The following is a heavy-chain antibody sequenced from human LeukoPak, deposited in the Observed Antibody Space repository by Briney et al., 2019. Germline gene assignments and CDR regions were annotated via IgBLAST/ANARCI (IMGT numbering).Heavy chain of an antibody. D-gene: IGHD3-10*01. J-gene: IGHJ6*04. V-gene: IGHV1-69*06. CDR3: ARDGGRTMVRGVTRRGMDV. CDR1: GGTFISYA. CDR2: IIPIFGTA. Sequence: SVKVSCKASGGTFISYAISWVRQAPGQGLEWMGGIIPIFGTANYAQKFQGRVTITADKSTSTAYMELSSLRSEDTAVYYCARDGGRTMVRGVTRRGMDVWGKGTTVTVSS.